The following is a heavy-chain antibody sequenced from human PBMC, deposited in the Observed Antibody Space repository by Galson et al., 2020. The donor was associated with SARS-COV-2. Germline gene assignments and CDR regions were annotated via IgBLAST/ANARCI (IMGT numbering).Heavy chain of an antibody. D-gene: IGHD1-26*01. CDR2: ISSSSYT. CDR3: ASPRNRYSAMGAFDY. J-gene: IGHJ4*02. V-gene: IGHV3-11*06. CDR1: GFTFSDYY. Sequence: GESLKISCAASGFTFSDYYMSWIRQAPGKGLEWVSYISSSSYTNYADSVKGRFTISRDNAKNSLYLQMNSLRAEDTAVYYCASPRNRYSAMGAFDYWGQGTLVTVSS.